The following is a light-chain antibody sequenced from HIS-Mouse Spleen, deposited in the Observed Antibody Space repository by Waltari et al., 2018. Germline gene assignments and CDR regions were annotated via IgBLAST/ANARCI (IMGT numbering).Light chain of an antibody. J-gene: IGLJ2*01. CDR3: QVWDSSSDHVV. CDR1: NLGSKR. V-gene: IGLV3-21*03. Sequence: SYVLTQPPSVSVAPGKTARITCGGNNLGSKRVHWYKQKPAQAPVLVVYDDSDRPSGIPERFSGSNSGNTATLTISRVEAGDEADYYCQVWDSSSDHVVFGGGTKLTVL. CDR2: DDS.